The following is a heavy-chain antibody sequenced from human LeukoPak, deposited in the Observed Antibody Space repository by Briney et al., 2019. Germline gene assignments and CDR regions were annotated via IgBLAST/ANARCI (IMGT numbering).Heavy chain of an antibody. CDR3: ARDSIAAAGTAYDAFDI. CDR1: GYTFTSYY. V-gene: IGHV1-46*01. CDR2: INPSGGST. J-gene: IGHJ3*02. D-gene: IGHD6-13*01. Sequence: ASVKVSCKASGYTFTSYYMHWVRQAPGQGLEWMGIINPSGGSTSYAQKFQGRVTMTRDTSTSTVYMELSSLRSEDTAVYYCARDSIAAAGTAYDAFDIWGQGTMVTVSS.